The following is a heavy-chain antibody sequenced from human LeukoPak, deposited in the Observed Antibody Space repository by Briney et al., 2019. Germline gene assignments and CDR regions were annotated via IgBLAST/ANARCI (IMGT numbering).Heavy chain of an antibody. CDR1: GFTFSSYA. CDR3: AKDIAAAGVIDY. D-gene: IGHD6-13*01. J-gene: IGHJ4*02. V-gene: IGHV3-30*18. CDR2: ISYDGSNK. Sequence: GGSLRLSCAASGFTFSSYAMSWVRQAPGKGLEWVAVISYDGSNKYYADSVKGRFTISRDNSKDTLYLQMNSLRAEDTAVYYCAKDIAAAGVIDYWGQGTLVTVSS.